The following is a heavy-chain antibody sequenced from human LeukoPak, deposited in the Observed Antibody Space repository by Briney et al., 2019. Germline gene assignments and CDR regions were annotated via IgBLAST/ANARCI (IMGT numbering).Heavy chain of an antibody. Sequence: ASVKVSCKASGGTFSSYAISWVRQAPGQGLEWMGGIIPIFGTANYAQKFQGRVTITADESTSTAYMELSSLRSEDTAVYYCARGSGQLWFGELSFFDYWGQGTLVTVSS. CDR2: IIPIFGTA. CDR1: GGTFSSYA. CDR3: ARGSGQLWFGELSFFDY. V-gene: IGHV1-69*13. J-gene: IGHJ4*02. D-gene: IGHD3-10*01.